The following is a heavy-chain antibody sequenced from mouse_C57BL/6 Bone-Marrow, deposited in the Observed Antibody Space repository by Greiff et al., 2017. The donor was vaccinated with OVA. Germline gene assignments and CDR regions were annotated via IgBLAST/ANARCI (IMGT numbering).Heavy chain of an antibody. CDR2: INPNNGGT. Sequence: EVQLQQSGPELVKPGASVKISCKASGYTFTDYYMNWVKQSHGKSLEWIGDINPNNGGTSYNQKFKGKATLTVDKSSSTAYMELRSLTSEDSAVYYCARSPSGTSYAMDYWGQGTSVTVSS. CDR3: ARSPSGTSYAMDY. CDR1: GYTFTDYY. J-gene: IGHJ4*01. V-gene: IGHV1-26*01. D-gene: IGHD4-1*01.